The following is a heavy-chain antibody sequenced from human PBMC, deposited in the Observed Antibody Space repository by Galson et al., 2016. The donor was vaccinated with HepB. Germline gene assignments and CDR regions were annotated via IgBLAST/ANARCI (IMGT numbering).Heavy chain of an antibody. CDR2: IYWDDDK. J-gene: IGHJ3*02. CDR3: AHRAGWLQFSFAI. D-gene: IGHD5-24*01. V-gene: IGHV2-5*02. CDR1: GFSLGTSGAG. Sequence: PALVKPTQTLTLTCTFSGFSLGTSGAGVGWIRQPPGKALEWLGIIYWDDDKRYSPSLRDRLTITQDISKNQVVLTMTSMDPVDTATYYCAHRAGWLQFSFAILGQGTVVTVSS.